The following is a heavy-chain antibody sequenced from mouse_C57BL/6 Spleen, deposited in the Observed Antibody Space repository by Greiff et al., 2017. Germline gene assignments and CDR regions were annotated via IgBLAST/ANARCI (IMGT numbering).Heavy chain of an antibody. Sequence: EVQLQQSGPELVKPGASVKISCKASGYTFTDYYMNWVKQSHGKSLEWIGDINPNNGGTSYNQKFKGKATLTVDKSSSTAYMELRSLTSEDSAVYYCARVDYYGSSSYAMDYWGQGTSVTVSS. CDR1: GYTFTDYY. D-gene: IGHD1-1*01. CDR2: INPNNGGT. V-gene: IGHV1-26*01. J-gene: IGHJ4*01. CDR3: ARVDYYGSSSYAMDY.